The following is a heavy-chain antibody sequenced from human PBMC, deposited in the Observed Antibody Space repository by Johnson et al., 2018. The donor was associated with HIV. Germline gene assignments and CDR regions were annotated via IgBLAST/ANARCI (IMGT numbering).Heavy chain of an antibody. CDR1: GFTFSSYG. CDR2: ISYDGNNT. V-gene: IGHV3-30*18. J-gene: IGHJ3*02. CDR3: AKPMGGDDAFDI. Sequence: QVQLVESGGGVVHPGRSLRLSCAASGFTFSSYGMHWVRQAPGKGLEWVAVISYDGNNTYYADSVKGRFTISRDNSKNKLYLQMNSLRAEDTAVYYCAKPMGGDDAFDIWGQGTTVTVSS. D-gene: IGHD3-16*01.